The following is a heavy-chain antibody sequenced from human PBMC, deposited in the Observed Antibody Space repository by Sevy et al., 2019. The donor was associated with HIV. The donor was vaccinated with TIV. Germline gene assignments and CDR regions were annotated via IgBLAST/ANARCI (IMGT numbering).Heavy chain of an antibody. Sequence: ASVKVSCKASGYTFTSYGISWVRQAPGQGLEWMGWISVYKGNTNYAQKLQGRVTMTTDTSTSTAYMELRGLRSDDTAVYYCARAGYYSGYYDILTGLDYWGQGTLVTVSS. J-gene: IGHJ4*02. CDR3: ARAGYYSGYYDILTGLDY. CDR1: GYTFTSYG. V-gene: IGHV1-18*01. D-gene: IGHD3-9*01. CDR2: ISVYKGNT.